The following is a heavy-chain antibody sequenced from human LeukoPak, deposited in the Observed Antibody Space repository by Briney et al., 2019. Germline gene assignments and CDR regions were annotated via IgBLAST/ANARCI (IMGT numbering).Heavy chain of an antibody. CDR1: GFIFSSHV. V-gene: IGHV3-23*01. J-gene: IGHJ5*02. D-gene: IGHD3-10*01. Sequence: PRGSLRLSCAASGFIFSSHVMNWVRQAPGKGLDWVSGISASGGSTDYADSVKGRFTISRDNSKNTLYLQMNSLRADDTAVYYCAKGRGGPWGQGTLVTVSS. CDR2: ISASGGST. CDR3: AKGRGGP.